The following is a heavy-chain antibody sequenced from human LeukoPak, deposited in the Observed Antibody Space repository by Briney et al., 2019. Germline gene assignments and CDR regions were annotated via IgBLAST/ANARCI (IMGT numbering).Heavy chain of an antibody. CDR3: ARDVYSQGYAFDI. V-gene: IGHV4-61*02. CDR1: GGSINSGNYY. J-gene: IGHJ3*02. Sequence: SETLSLTCTVSGGSINSGNYYWSWIRQPAGKGLEWIGRIYSSGTTNYNPSLKSRVTISVDTSKNHFSLELSSVTAAGTAVYYCARDVYSQGYAFDIWGQGTMATVSS. CDR2: IYSSGTT. D-gene: IGHD2-15*01.